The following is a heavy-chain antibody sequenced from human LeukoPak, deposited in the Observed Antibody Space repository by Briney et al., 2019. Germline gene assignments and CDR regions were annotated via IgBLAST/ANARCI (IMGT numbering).Heavy chain of an antibody. J-gene: IGHJ4*02. CDR2: ITPFNGNT. V-gene: IGHV1-45*02. CDR3: ATPSLGYCSSTSCYALAY. D-gene: IGHD2-2*01. CDR1: GYTFTYRY. Sequence: ASVKVSCKASGYTFTYRYLHWVRQAPGQALEWMGWITPFNGNTNYAQKFQDRVTITRDRSMSTAYMELSSLRSEDTAMYYCATPSLGYCSSTSCYALAYWGQGTLVTVSS.